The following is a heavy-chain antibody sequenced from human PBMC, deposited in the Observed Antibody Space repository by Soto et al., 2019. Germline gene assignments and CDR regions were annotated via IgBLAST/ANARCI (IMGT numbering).Heavy chain of an antibody. J-gene: IGHJ4*02. CDR1: GFTVSSNY. Sequence: GGSLRLSCAASGFTVSSNYMSWVRQAPGKGLEWVSVIYSGGSTYYADSVKGRLTISRDNSKNTLYLQMNSLRAEDTAVYYCARDHRIAAADYWGQGTLVTVSS. CDR3: ARDHRIAAADY. V-gene: IGHV3-66*02. D-gene: IGHD6-13*01. CDR2: IYSGGST.